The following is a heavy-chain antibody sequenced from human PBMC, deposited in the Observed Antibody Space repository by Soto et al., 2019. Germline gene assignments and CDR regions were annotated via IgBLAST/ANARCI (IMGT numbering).Heavy chain of an antibody. D-gene: IGHD5-12*01. CDR3: ARVAGYSGYDYYWFDP. V-gene: IGHV1-8*01. CDR2: MNPNSGNT. CDR1: GYTFTSYD. J-gene: IGHJ5*02. Sequence: QVQLVQSGAEVKKPGASVKVSCKASGYTFTSYDINWVRQATGQGLEWMGWMNPNSGNTGYAQKFQGRVTMTRNTSISKAYMELSSLRSVDTAVYYCARVAGYSGYDYYWFDPWGQGTLVTVSS.